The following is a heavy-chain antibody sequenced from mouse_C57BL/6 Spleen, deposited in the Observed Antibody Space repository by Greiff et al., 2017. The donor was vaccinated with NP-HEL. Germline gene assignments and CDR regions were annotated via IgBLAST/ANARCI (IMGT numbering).Heavy chain of an antibody. D-gene: IGHD2-1*01. CDR2: IDPSDSYT. CDR1: GYTFTSYW. Sequence: VQLQQPGAELVKPGASVKLSCKASGYTFTSYWMQWVKQRPGQGLEWIGEIDPSDSYTNYNQKVKGKATLTVDTSSSTAYMQLSSLTSEDSAVYYCARNGKGNFDYWGQGTTLTVSS. CDR3: ARNGKGNFDY. J-gene: IGHJ2*01. V-gene: IGHV1-50*01.